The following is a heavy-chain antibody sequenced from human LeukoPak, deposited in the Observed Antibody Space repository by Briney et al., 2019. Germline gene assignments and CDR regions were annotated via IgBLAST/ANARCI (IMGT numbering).Heavy chain of an antibody. J-gene: IGHJ5*02. CDR2: INHSGST. CDR3: ARGVGYCSGGSCYNWFDP. V-gene: IGHV4-34*01. Sequence: SETLSLTCAVYGGSFSGYYCSWIRQPPGKGLEWIGEINHSGSTNYNPSLKSRVTISVDTSKNQFSLKLSSVTAADTAVYYCARGVGYCSGGSCYNWFDPWGQGTLVTVSS. CDR1: GGSFSGYY. D-gene: IGHD2-15*01.